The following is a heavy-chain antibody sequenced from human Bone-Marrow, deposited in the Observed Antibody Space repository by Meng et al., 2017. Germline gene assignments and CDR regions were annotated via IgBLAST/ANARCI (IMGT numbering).Heavy chain of an antibody. V-gene: IGHV1-18*01. CDR1: GGTFSSYA. J-gene: IGHJ5*02. D-gene: IGHD3-10*01. Sequence: QVRVVESGSSVKKPGSSVTVSCKAAGGTFSSYAISWVRQAPGQGLEWMGWISAYNGNTNYAQKLQGRVTMTTDTSTSTAYMELRSLRSDDTAVYYCARTYYGSGSPTPNFDPWGQGTLVTVSS. CDR3: ARTYYGSGSPTPNFDP. CDR2: ISAYNGNT.